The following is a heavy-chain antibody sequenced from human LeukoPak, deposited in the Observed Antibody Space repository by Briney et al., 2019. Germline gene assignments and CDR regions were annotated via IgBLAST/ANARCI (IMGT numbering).Heavy chain of an antibody. CDR2: ISGSGGST. J-gene: IGHJ4*02. Sequence: GGSLRLSCAASGFTFSSYAMSWVRQAPGKGLEWVSAISGSGGSTYYADSVKGRFTISRDNSKNTLYLQMNSLRAEDTAVYYCANLIVTGMAAAGMSTEEDYWGQGTLVTVSS. CDR1: GFTFSSYA. D-gene: IGHD6-13*01. CDR3: ANLIVTGMAAAGMSTEEDY. V-gene: IGHV3-23*01.